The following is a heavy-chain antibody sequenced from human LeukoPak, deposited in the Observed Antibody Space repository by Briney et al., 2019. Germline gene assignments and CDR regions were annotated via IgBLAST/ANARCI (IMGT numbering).Heavy chain of an antibody. J-gene: IGHJ3*01. CDR3: GEGDYCVMPGCVSYALVV. Sequence: GGSLRLSCAVSGFPFGVFAMIWVRQAPGGGLEWVSAITRRGQNTYYADSVKGRFTISRDDYKGRLYLKMISLRGEDEAMYYCGEGDYCVMPGCVSYALVVWGQGTVVTVSS. D-gene: IGHD4-17*01. CDR1: GFPFGVFA. CDR2: ITRRGQNT. V-gene: IGHV3-23*01.